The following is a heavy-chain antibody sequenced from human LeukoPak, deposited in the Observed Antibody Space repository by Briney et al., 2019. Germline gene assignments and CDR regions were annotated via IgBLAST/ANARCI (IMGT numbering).Heavy chain of an antibody. D-gene: IGHD3-16*01. CDR2: ISSSSSYI. CDR3: ARDTRSHYDYVWGSSADFDY. V-gene: IGHV3-21*01. J-gene: IGHJ4*02. Sequence: KPGGSLRLSCAASGFTFSSYAMSWVRQAPGKGLEWVSSISSSSSYIYYADSVKGRFTISRDNAKNSLYLQMNSLRAEDTAVYYCARDTRSHYDYVWGSSADFDYWGQGTLVTVSS. CDR1: GFTFSSYA.